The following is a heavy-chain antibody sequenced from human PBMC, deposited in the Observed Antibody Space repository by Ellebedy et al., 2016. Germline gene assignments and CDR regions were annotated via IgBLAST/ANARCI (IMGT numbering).Heavy chain of an antibody. CDR3: ARRGYFDL. Sequence: GGSLRLSCAASGYIFSSYWMSWVRQAPGEGLEWVANIKEDGSEKHYVDSVKGRLTISRDNANNSLYLQMNSLRAEDTAVYYCARRGYFDLWGRGTLVTVSS. CDR2: IKEDGSEK. CDR1: GYIFSSYW. V-gene: IGHV3-7*01. J-gene: IGHJ2*01.